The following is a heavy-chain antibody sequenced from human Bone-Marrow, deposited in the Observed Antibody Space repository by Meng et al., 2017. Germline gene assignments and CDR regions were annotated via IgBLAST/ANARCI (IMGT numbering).Heavy chain of an antibody. CDR3: ARCLAGCDY. V-gene: IGHV1-8*02. CDR2: MNPGSGIT. D-gene: IGHD6-19*01. Sequence: QGRSGQSGDEGKQPRSSVKGSCKASGGTFSSYAINWVRQAAGQGLEWMGYMNPGSGITGLAQKFQGRLSMTSDTSISTAYMELSDLISEDTAMYYCARCLAGCDYWGQGTLVTVSS. J-gene: IGHJ4*02. CDR1: GGTFSSYA.